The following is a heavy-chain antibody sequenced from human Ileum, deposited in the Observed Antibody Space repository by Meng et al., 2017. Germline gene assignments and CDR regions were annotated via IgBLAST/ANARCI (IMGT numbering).Heavy chain of an antibody. V-gene: IGHV3-74*01. CDR2: SSSDGTRT. D-gene: IGHD4-17*01. J-gene: IGHJ4*02. CDR1: GFVLSNYW. Sequence: GESLNTSCAASGFVLSNYWMHWVRQAPGKGPVWVSRSSSDGTRTTYPDSVKGRFTIARDNAKNTLYLEMNSLRVEDTAVYYCAKGGTTVIDHWGQGTRVTVSS. CDR3: AKGGTTVIDH.